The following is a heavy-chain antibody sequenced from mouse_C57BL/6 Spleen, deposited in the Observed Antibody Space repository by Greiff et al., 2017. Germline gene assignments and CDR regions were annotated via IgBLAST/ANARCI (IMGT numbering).Heavy chain of an antibody. D-gene: IGHD2-2*01. Sequence: EVQLVESGGGLVKPGGSLKLSCAASGFTFSDYGMHWVRQATEKGLEWVAYISSGSSTLYYADTVKGRFTISRDNAKNTLFLQMTSLRSEDTAMYYCATMVTTGYYFDYWGQRTTLPVSS. CDR3: ATMVTTGYYFDY. CDR2: ISSGSSTL. J-gene: IGHJ2*01. V-gene: IGHV5-17*01. CDR1: GFTFSDYG.